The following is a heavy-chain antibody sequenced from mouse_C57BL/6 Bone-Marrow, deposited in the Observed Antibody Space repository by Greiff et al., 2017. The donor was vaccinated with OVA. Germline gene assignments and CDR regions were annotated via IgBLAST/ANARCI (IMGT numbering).Heavy chain of an antibody. CDR3: ARRGYYGSSYGSDY. Sequence: EVQLVESGGDLVKPGGSLKLSCAASGFTFSSYGMSWVRQTPDKRLEWVATISSGGSYTYYPDSVKGRFTISRDNAKNPLYLQMSSLKSEDTAMYYCARRGYYGSSYGSDYWGQGTTLTVSS. D-gene: IGHD1-1*01. J-gene: IGHJ2*01. CDR1: GFTFSSYG. CDR2: ISSGGSYT. V-gene: IGHV5-6*01.